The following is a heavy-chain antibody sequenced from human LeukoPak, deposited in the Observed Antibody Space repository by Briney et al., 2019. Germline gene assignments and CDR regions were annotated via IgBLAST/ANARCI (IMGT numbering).Heavy chain of an antibody. CDR1: GGTFSSYA. CDR3: ARDMPLYGNPGIAVAGPYYFDY. D-gene: IGHD6-19*01. V-gene: IGHV1-69*05. J-gene: IGHJ4*02. Sequence: SVKVSCKASGGTFSSYAISWVRQAPGQGLEWMGRIIPIFGTANYAQKFQGRVTITTDESTSTAYMELSSLRSEDTAVYYCARDMPLYGNPGIAVAGPYYFDYWGQGTLVTVSS. CDR2: IIPIFGTA.